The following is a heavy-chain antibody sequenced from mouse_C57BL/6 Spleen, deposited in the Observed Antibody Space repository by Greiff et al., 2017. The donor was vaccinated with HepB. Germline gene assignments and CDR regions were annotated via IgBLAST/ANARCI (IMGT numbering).Heavy chain of an antibody. Sequence: DVKLVESGAELVRPGASVKLSCTASGFNIKDYYMHWVKQRPEQGLEWIGRIDPEDGDTEYAPKFQGKATMTADTSSNTAYLQLSSLTSEDTAVYSCPTLSYYYGSSQAMYYWGQGTSVTVSS. CDR2: IDPEDGDT. CDR1: GFNIKDYY. D-gene: IGHD1-1*01. V-gene: IGHV14-1*01. CDR3: PTLSYYYGSSQAMYY. J-gene: IGHJ4*01.